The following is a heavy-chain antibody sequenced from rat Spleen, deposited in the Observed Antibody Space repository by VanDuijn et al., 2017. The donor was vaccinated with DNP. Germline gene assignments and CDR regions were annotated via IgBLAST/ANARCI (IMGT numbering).Heavy chain of an antibody. Sequence: EVQLVESGGGLVQPGRSLKLSCAASGFTFSHYYMAWVRQAPTNGLEWVASITNSGGDTYYRDSVKGRFTISRDNAKSNLYLQMDSLRSEDTATYNCARGDDGYNRYAMDALGQGTSVTVSS. V-gene: IGHV5-25*01. J-gene: IGHJ4*01. CDR2: ITNSGGDT. CDR1: GFTFSHYY. D-gene: IGHD1-4*01. CDR3: ARGDDGYNRYAMDA.